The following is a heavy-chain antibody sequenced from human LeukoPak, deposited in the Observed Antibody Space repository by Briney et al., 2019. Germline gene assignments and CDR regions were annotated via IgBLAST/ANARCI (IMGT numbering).Heavy chain of an antibody. J-gene: IGHJ4*02. Sequence: GGSLRLSCVVSGISLSNYAMTWVRQAPGKGLEWVSYISERGGSTTYADSVKGRFTISRDTSLNTLYLQMNNLRAEDTAVYFCAKRGIVIRGILVIGYHQEAYHYDFWGQGVLVTVTS. CDR2: ISERGGST. CDR1: GISLSNYA. D-gene: IGHD3-10*01. V-gene: IGHV3-23*01. CDR3: AKRGIVIRGILVIGYHQEAYHYDF.